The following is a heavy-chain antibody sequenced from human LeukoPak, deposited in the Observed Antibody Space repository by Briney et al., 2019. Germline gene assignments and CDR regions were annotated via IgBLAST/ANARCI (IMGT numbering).Heavy chain of an antibody. J-gene: IGHJ3*02. CDR3: ARDHHRRLYDSQARDTFDI. D-gene: IGHD3-22*01. V-gene: IGHV3-48*01. CDR1: GFIFGSYS. Sequence: PGGSLRLSCAASGFIFGSYSMNWVRQAPGKGLEWVSYISSSSSTMYYADSVKGRFSISRDNAKNSLYLQMNSLRAEDTAVYYCARDHHRRLYDSQARDTFDIWGQGTMVTVSS. CDR2: ISSSSSTM.